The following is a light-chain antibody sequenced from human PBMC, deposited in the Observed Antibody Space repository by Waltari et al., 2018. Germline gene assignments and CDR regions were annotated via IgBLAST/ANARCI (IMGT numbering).Light chain of an antibody. V-gene: IGKV2-28*01. CDR3: MQGLQIPWT. Sequence: EIVMTQSPLSLPVTPGEPASISCRSSQSLLHSNGHTYLEWFLQRPGQSPQFLIFLASRRASGVPDRFSGYGSGTDFTLNISRVEAEDVGIYYCMQGLQIPWTFGQGTRADIK. CDR1: QSLLHSNGHTY. CDR2: LAS. J-gene: IGKJ1*01.